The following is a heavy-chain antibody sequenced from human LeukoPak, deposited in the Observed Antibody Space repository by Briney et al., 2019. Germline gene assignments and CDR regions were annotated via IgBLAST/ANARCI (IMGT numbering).Heavy chain of an antibody. CDR2: IYYSGTT. CDR3: ARRVGTSSAWAFDY. V-gene: IGHV4-39*01. Sequence: IRQPPXKGLEWIGSIYYSGTTYYNPSLKSRVTISVDTSKNQFSLKLSSVTAADTAVYYCARRVGTSSAWAFDYWGQGTLXT. D-gene: IGHD2-2*01. J-gene: IGHJ4*02.